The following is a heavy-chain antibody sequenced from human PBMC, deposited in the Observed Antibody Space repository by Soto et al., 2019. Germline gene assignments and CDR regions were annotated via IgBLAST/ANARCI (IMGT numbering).Heavy chain of an antibody. CDR1: GFSLTTSGVG. J-gene: IGHJ4*02. D-gene: IGHD3-3*01. V-gene: IGHV2-5*02. Sequence: QITLNESGPPVVRPTETLTLTCRFSGFSLTTSGVGVGWIRQSPGKAPEWLALISWDDDKRYSASLKSRLTITKDTSKSQVVLTVSDLAPTDTATYYCAHRVLRTVFGLVTTTAIYFDFWGQGTPVAVSS. CDR3: AHRVLRTVFGLVTTTAIYFDF. CDR2: ISWDDDK.